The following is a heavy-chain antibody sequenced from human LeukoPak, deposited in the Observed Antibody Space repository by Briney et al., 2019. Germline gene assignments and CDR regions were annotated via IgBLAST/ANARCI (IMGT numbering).Heavy chain of an antibody. Sequence: PSQTLSLTCTVSRGSISSGSYYWSWIRQPAGKGLEWIGRIYTSGSTNYNPSLKSRVTISVDTSKNHFSLKLSSVTAADTAVYYCARGPHSSSLRNWFDPWGQGTLVTVSS. J-gene: IGHJ5*02. CDR1: RGSISSGSYY. V-gene: IGHV4-61*02. CDR2: IYTSGST. D-gene: IGHD6-6*01. CDR3: ARGPHSSSLRNWFDP.